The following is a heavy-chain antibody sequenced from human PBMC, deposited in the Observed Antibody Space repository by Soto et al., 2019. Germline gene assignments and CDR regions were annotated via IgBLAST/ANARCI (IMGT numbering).Heavy chain of an antibody. Sequence: QVQLVESGGGVVQPGRSLRLSCAASGFTFSSYAMHWVRQAPGKGLEWVAVISYDGSNKYYADSVKGRFTISRDNYKNTLYLQMNSLRDEDTAVYYCARDGYSGSSNYYYYGMDVWGQGTTVTVSS. CDR2: ISYDGSNK. CDR3: ARDGYSGSSNYYYYGMDV. J-gene: IGHJ6*02. CDR1: GFTFSSYA. D-gene: IGHD5-12*01. V-gene: IGHV3-30-3*01.